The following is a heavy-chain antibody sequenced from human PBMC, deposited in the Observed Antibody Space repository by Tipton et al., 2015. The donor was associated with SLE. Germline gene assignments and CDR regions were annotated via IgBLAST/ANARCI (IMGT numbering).Heavy chain of an antibody. CDR2: IYTSGSVT. D-gene: IGHD6-25*01. V-gene: IGHV4-61*02. CDR1: GASISSGSYY. J-gene: IGHJ4*02. CDR3: ARVGAASPRGFDY. Sequence: PGLVKPSQTLSLTCIVSGASISSGSYYWSWIRQPAGKGLEWIGHIYTSGSVTNYNPSLKSRVTISVDTSKNQFSLNLNSVTAADTALYYCARVGAASPRGFDYWGQGTPVTVSS.